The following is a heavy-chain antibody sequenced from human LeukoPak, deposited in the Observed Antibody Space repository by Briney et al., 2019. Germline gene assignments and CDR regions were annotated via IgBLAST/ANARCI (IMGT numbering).Heavy chain of an antibody. CDR1: GGSLSSYY. D-gene: IGHD6-13*01. CDR3: VRTSSSPLSLCGMDV. V-gene: IGHV4-59*01. CDR2: IYYSGST. J-gene: IGHJ6*04. Sequence: SESLSLTCTVSGGSLSSYYWSWIRQPPGKGLEWIGYIYYSGSTSNNPSLKSRVTISVDRSKNQFSLKLSSVTAADTAVYYCVRTSSSPLSLCGMDVWGKGTTVTVSS.